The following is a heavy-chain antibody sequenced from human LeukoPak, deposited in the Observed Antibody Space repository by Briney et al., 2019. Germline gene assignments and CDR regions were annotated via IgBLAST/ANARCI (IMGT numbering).Heavy chain of an antibody. D-gene: IGHD6-6*01. CDR3: ARGPSIAARYDAFDI. J-gene: IGHJ3*02. Sequence: GGSLRLSCAASEFTFTRYELNWVRQAPGKGLEWVSYISSSGNTISYADSVKGRFTISRDNAKNSLYLQVISLRAEDTAVYYCARGPSIAARYDAFDIWGQGTMVTVSS. CDR2: ISSSGNTI. CDR1: EFTFTRYE. V-gene: IGHV3-48*03.